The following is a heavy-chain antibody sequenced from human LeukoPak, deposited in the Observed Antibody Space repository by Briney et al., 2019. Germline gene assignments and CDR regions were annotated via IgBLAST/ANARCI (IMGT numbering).Heavy chain of an antibody. CDR3: ARGRAMIVVANDAFDI. V-gene: IGHV4-59*01. D-gene: IGHD3-22*01. CDR2: IYYSGST. J-gene: IGHJ3*02. Sequence: SETLSLTCTVSGGSISSYYWSWIRQPPGKGLEWIGYIYYSGSTNYNPSLKSRVTISVDTSKNQFSLKLSSVTAADTAVYYCARGRAMIVVANDAFDIWGQGTMVTVSS. CDR1: GGSISSYY.